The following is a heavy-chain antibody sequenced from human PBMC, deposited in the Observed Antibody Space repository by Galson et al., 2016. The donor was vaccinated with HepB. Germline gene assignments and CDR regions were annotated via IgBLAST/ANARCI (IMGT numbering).Heavy chain of an antibody. Sequence: SLRLPCAASGFSFRSYDMHWVRQAPGKGLEWVAGISYDGNNINYGYSVKGRFTISRDNSKNTLYLQMNSLRAEDTAVYFCARDRSTVTYLDYWGQGTLVSVSS. CDR1: GFSFRSYD. CDR2: ISYDGNNI. CDR3: ARDRSTVTYLDY. D-gene: IGHD4-17*01. J-gene: IGHJ4*02. V-gene: IGHV3-33*01.